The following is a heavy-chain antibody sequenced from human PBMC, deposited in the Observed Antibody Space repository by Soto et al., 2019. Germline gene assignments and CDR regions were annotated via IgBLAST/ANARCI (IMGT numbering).Heavy chain of an antibody. CDR3: AREYYYDSSGYYTLGY. CDR2: IIPIFGTA. Sequence: GASVKVSCKASGGTFSSYAISWVRQAPGQGLEWMGGIIPIFGTANYAQKFQGRVTITADESTSTAYMELSSLRSEDTAVYYCAREYYYDSSGYYTLGYWGQGTLVTVSS. V-gene: IGHV1-69*13. J-gene: IGHJ4*02. CDR1: GGTFSSYA. D-gene: IGHD3-22*01.